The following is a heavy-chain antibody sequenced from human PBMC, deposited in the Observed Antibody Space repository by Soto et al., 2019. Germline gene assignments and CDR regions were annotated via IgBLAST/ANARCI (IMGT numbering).Heavy chain of an antibody. Sequence: SETLSLTCTVSGGSISSSSYYWVWIRQPPGKGLEWIGSIYYSGSTYYNPSLNSRVTISVDTSKNQFSLKVTSVTAADTAVYYCARLHGYCISSSCHGHYAMDVWGQGTTVPSP. CDR2: IYYSGST. D-gene: IGHD2-2*01. CDR1: GGSISSSSYY. V-gene: IGHV4-39*01. J-gene: IGHJ6*02. CDR3: ARLHGYCISSSCHGHYAMDV.